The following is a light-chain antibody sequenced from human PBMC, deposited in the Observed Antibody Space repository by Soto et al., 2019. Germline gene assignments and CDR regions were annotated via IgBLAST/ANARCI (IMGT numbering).Light chain of an antibody. CDR3: QQYNNWPWT. J-gene: IGKJ1*01. CDR2: GAS. V-gene: IGKV3-15*01. CDR1: QYVSSSY. Sequence: EIVLTQSPDILSLSPGESATLSCRASQYVSSSYFAWYQQKPGQAPRLLIYGASRRATGFPARFSGSGSGTDFTLSISSLQSEDFAVYYCQQYNNWPWTFGQGTKVDIK.